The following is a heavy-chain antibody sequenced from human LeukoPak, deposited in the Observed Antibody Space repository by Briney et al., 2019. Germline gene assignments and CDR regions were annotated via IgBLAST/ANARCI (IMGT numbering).Heavy chain of an antibody. J-gene: IGHJ6*03. CDR1: GFTFSIYS. CDR2: ISSSSSYI. Sequence: GGSLRLSCAASGFTFSIYSMNWVRQAPGKGLEWVSSISSSSSYIYYADSVKGRFTISRDNAKNSLYLQMNSLRAADTALYYCAKSKSSSSGSNYMDVWGKGTTVTVSS. D-gene: IGHD6-6*01. CDR3: AKSKSSSSGSNYMDV. V-gene: IGHV3-21*04.